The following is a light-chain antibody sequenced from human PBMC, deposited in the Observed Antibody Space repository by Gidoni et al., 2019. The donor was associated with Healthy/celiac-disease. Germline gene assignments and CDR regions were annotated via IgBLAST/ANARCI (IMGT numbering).Light chain of an antibody. Sequence: DIQMTQSPYSLSASVGDSVTLTCRASQSIHNYLNLYKHKPGKAPKLLVYAASTLQSGVPSRFSGSGSGTDFTLTISSLQPEDFATYYCQQSYSTPYTFGQGTKLEIK. CDR3: QQSYSTPYT. V-gene: IGKV1-39*01. J-gene: IGKJ2*01. CDR2: AAS. CDR1: QSIHNY.